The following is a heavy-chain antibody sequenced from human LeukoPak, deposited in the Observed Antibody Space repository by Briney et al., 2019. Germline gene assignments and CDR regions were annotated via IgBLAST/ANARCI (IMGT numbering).Heavy chain of an antibody. CDR2: ISAYNGNA. Sequence: VASVKVSCKASGGTFSSYAISWVRQAPGQGLEWMGGISAYNGNANYAQNLQGRVTMTTDTSTSTAYMELRSLRSDDTAVYYCARGYGHGYWGQGTLVTVSS. CDR1: GGTFSSYA. V-gene: IGHV1-18*01. J-gene: IGHJ4*02. D-gene: IGHD2-15*01. CDR3: ARGYGHGY.